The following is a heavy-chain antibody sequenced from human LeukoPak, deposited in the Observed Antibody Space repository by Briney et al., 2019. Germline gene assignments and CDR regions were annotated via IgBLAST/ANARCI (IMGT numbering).Heavy chain of an antibody. D-gene: IGHD6-13*01. Sequence: GASVKVSCKGSGYTFTSYYMHRVRQAPGQGLEWMGIINPSGGSTSYAQKFQGRVTMTRDTSISTAYMELSRLRSDDTAVYYCARGLPGCSSSWPRGFDPWGQGTLVTVSS. CDR2: INPSGGST. CDR1: GYTFTSYY. V-gene: IGHV1-46*01. J-gene: IGHJ5*02. CDR3: ARGLPGCSSSWPRGFDP.